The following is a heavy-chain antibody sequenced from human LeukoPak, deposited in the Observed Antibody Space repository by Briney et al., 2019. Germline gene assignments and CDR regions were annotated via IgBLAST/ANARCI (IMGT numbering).Heavy chain of an antibody. CDR1: GFTFSSYG. D-gene: IGHD3-16*01. CDR2: ISGSGGST. Sequence: GTSLRLSCAASGFTFSSYGMSWVRQAPGKGLEWVSAISGSGGSTYYADSVKGRFTISRDNSKNTLYLHMNSLSAEDTAVYYCARDLSWGSYTSWGQGTLVTVSS. V-gene: IGHV3-23*01. J-gene: IGHJ4*02. CDR3: ARDLSWGSYTS.